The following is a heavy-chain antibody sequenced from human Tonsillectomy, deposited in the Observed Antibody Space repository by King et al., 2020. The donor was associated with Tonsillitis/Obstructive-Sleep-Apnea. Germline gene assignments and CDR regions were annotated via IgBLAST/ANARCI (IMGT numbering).Heavy chain of an antibody. V-gene: IGHV4-34*01. D-gene: IGHD1-14*01. CDR3: ARGRGGEPPLD. CDR2: INHSGST. Sequence: VQLPQWGAGLLKPSETLSLPCAVYGGSFSGYYWSWIRQPPGKGLEWIGEINHSGSTNYNPSLKSRVTISVDTSKNQFSLKLSSVTAADTAVYYCARGRGGEPPLDWGQGTLVTVSS. J-gene: IGHJ4*02. CDR1: GGSFSGYY.